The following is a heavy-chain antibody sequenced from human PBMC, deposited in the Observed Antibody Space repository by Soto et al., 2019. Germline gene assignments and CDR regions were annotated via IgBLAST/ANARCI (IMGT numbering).Heavy chain of an antibody. CDR1: GYSFTSYW. Sequence: DALKISCKGSGYSFTSYWIGLVRQMPGKGLEWMGIIYPGDSDTRYSPSFQGQVTISADKSISTAYLQWSSLKASDTAMYYCARLTYYWGRSGYGNPPPFYDWGQGSLVTVSS. V-gene: IGHV5-51*01. CDR2: IYPGDSDT. J-gene: IGHJ4*02. D-gene: IGHD3-22*01. CDR3: ARLTYYWGRSGYGNPPPFYD.